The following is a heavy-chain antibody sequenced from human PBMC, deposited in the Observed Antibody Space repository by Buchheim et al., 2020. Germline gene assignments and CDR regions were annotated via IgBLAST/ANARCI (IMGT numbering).Heavy chain of an antibody. CDR3: ARDNTYDYVWGSYHPAQPTPNYGMDV. Sequence: EVQLVETGGGLIQPGGSLRLSCAASGFTVSSNYMSWVRQAPGKGLEWVSVIYSGGSPYYADSVKGRFTISRDNAKNTLELQMNSLRAEDTAVYYCARDNTYDYVWGSYHPAQPTPNYGMDVWGQGTT. V-gene: IGHV3-53*02. D-gene: IGHD3-16*02. J-gene: IGHJ6*02. CDR2: IYSGGSP. CDR1: GFTVSSNY.